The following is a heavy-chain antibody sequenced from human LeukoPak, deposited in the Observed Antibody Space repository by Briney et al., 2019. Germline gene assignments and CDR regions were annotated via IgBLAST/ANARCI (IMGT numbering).Heavy chain of an antibody. Sequence: PGRSLRLSCAASGFTFRTYGIHWVRQAPGKGLEWVAVIWADENNKQYADSVKGRFTIARDNSKNTVFLQMNSLRDEETAVYYCAKDGRTSGYYYFDYWGQGTLVTVSS. CDR1: GFTFRTYG. V-gene: IGHV3-33*06. D-gene: IGHD3-9*01. CDR3: AKDGRTSGYYYFDY. CDR2: IWADENNK. J-gene: IGHJ4*02.